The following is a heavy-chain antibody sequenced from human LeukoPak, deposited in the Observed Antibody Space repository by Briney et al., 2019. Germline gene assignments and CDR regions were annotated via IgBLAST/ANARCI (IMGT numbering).Heavy chain of an antibody. D-gene: IGHD1-20*01. CDR2: IYTSGST. CDR3: ARANRYNWNGDWFDP. V-gene: IGHV4-61*02. CDR1: GGSISSGSYY. Sequence: PSETLSLTCTVSGGSISSGSYYWSWIRQPAGKGLEWIGRIYTSGSTNYNPSLKSRVTISVDTSKNQFSLKLSSVTAADTVVYYCARANRYNWNGDWFDPWGQGTLVTVSS. J-gene: IGHJ5*02.